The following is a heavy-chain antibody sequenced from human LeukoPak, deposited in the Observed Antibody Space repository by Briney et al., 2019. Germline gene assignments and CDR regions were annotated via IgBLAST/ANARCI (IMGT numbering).Heavy chain of an antibody. J-gene: IGHJ4*02. V-gene: IGHV4-39*07. CDR2: IYYSGST. CDR3: ARGPYSSGWTYLPFDY. Sequence: SETLSLTCTVSGGSISSSSYYWGWIRQPPGKGLEWIGSIYYSGSTYYNPSLKSRVTISVDTSKNQFSLKLSSVTAADTAVYYCARGPYSSGWTYLPFDYWGQGTLVTVSS. CDR1: GGSISSSSYY. D-gene: IGHD6-19*01.